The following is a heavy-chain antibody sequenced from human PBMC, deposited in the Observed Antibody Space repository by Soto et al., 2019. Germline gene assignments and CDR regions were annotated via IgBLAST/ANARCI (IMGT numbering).Heavy chain of an antibody. V-gene: IGHV4-39*01. CDR2: VYYTGST. CDR1: GGSLSSSSYY. Sequence: XTLSLESSVSGGSLSSSSYYGGWIRQPPGKGLEWIGSVYYTGSTCYNPSLKSRVAISVEMSETQFSLKLSSLTAAYTALYYCARHVLGGFFYGMDVWAQGTTGPVPS. CDR3: ARHVLGGFFYGMDV. D-gene: IGHD3-16*01. J-gene: IGHJ6*02.